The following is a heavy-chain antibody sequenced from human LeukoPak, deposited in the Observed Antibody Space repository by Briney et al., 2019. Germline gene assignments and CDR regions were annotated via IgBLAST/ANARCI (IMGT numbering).Heavy chain of an antibody. J-gene: IGHJ4*02. Sequence: PSETLSLTCAVSGGSISSGGYYWSWIRQHPGEGLEWIGYIYYSGSTYYNPSLESRVTISIDTSKNQFSLKLSSVTAADTAVYYCARAGYDSSGYSTYYFDYWGQGTLVTVSS. CDR1: GGSISSGGYY. CDR2: IYYSGST. V-gene: IGHV4-31*11. CDR3: ARAGYDSSGYSTYYFDY. D-gene: IGHD3-22*01.